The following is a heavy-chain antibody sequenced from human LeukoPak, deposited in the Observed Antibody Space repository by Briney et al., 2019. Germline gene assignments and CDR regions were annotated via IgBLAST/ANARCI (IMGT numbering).Heavy chain of an antibody. Sequence: PSETLSLTCAVYGGSFSGYYWSWIRQPPGKGLEWIGEINHSGSTNYNPSLKSRVTISVDTSKNQFSLKLSSVTAADTAVYYCARDTACSSTSCYQSPYYYYYMDVWGKGTTVTVSS. CDR1: GGSFSGYY. CDR3: ARDTACSSTSCYQSPYYYYYMDV. CDR2: INHSGST. V-gene: IGHV4-34*01. J-gene: IGHJ6*03. D-gene: IGHD2-2*01.